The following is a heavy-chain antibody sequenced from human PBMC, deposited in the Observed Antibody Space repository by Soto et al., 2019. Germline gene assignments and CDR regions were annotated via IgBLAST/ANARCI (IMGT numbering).Heavy chain of an antibody. CDR2: IYYSGST. CDR3: ARQRCSSTSCSHFDY. D-gene: IGHD2-2*01. J-gene: IGHJ4*02. Sequence: SETLSLTCTVSGGSISSYYWSWIRQPPGKGLEWIGYIYYSGSTYYNPSLKSRVTISVDTSKNQFSLKLSSVTAADTAVYYCARQRCSSTSCSHFDYWGQGTLVTVSS. V-gene: IGHV4-59*04. CDR1: GGSISSYY.